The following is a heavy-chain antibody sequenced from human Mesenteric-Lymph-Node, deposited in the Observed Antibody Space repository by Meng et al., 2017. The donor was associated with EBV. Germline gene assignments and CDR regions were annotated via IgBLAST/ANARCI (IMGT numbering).Heavy chain of an antibody. CDR3: ARGGGNYYIDY. J-gene: IGHJ4*02. V-gene: IGHV4-34*01. D-gene: IGHD1-26*01. CDR2: INHIGST. CDR1: GGSFSGFY. Sequence: QVPLQRWGAGLSKPSGTLSLTCAVSGGSFSGFYWSWVRQPPGKGLEWIGEINHIGSTSYHPSLKSRVTMSIDTSKNQFSLKLSSVTAADTAVYYCARGGGNYYIDYWGQGILVTVSS.